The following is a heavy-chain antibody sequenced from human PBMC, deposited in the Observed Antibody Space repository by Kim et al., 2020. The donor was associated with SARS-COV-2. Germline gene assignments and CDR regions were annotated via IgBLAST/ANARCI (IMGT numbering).Heavy chain of an antibody. CDR2: ISYDGSNK. CDR1: GFTFSSYA. D-gene: IGHD3-3*01. CDR3: ARAMYYDFWSGYFGADVQLGWFVP. V-gene: IGHV3-30*04. Sequence: GGSLRLSCAASGFTFSSYAMHWVRQAPGKGLEWVAVISYDGSNKYYADSVKGRFTISRDNSKNTLYLQMNSLRAEDTAVYYCARAMYYDFWSGYFGADVQLGWFVPWGQGTLVTVSS. J-gene: IGHJ5*02.